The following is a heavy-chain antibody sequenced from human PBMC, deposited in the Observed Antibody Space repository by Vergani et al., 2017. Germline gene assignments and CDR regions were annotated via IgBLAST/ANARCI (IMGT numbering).Heavy chain of an antibody. J-gene: IGHJ6*02. CDR3: AKGAWFGELLSHYYYGMDV. V-gene: IGHV3-23*01. D-gene: IGHD3-10*01. Sequence: EVQLLESGGGLVQPGGSLRLSCAASGFTFSSYAMSWVRQAPGKGLEWVSAISGSGGSTYYADSVKGRFTISRDNSKNTLYLQMNSLRAEDTAVYYCAKGAWFGELLSHYYYGMDVWGQGTTVTVSS. CDR2: ISGSGGST. CDR1: GFTFSSYA.